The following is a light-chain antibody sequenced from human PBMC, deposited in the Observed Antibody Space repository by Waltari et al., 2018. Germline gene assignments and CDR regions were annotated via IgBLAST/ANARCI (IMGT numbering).Light chain of an antibody. J-gene: IGKJ2*01. CDR1: QDLMYDDGKTY. CDR2: DVS. Sequence: DVVMTQTPLSLSVTPGQPASFSCKSSQDLMYDDGKTYLFWYLQKPGQSPQPLMYDVSHRFSGVPERFSGSGSGTDFTVTISRVEPEDVGVYYCMQAINLYTFGQGTKLEI. V-gene: IGKV2-29*02. CDR3: MQAINLYT.